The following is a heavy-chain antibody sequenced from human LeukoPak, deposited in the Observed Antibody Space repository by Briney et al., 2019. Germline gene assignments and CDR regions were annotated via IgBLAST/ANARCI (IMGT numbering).Heavy chain of an antibody. Sequence: GGSLRLSCVASGFTFSSYSMNWVRQAPGKWLEWVSSISSSSSYIYYADSVKGRFTISRDNAKNSLYLQMNSLRAEDTAVYYCAVDYYDSSGYSPNPLDYWGQGTLVTVSS. CDR2: ISSSSSYI. D-gene: IGHD3-22*01. CDR3: AVDYYDSSGYSPNPLDY. CDR1: GFTFSSYS. J-gene: IGHJ4*02. V-gene: IGHV3-21*01.